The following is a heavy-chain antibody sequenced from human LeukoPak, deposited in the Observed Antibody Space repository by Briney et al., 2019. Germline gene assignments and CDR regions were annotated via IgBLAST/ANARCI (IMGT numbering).Heavy chain of an antibody. CDR1: GFTFCSYG. D-gene: IGHD3-10*01. CDR3: AKETPRGFGELSHYLDY. V-gene: IGHV3-30*18. J-gene: IGHJ4*02. Sequence: PGRALRLSCVASGFTFCSYGMHWVRPAPGKGLEGVAVISYDGSNRYYAHTVKRRFTIPRDNSKNTLYLQMNSQRAEDTAVYYCAKETPRGFGELSHYLDYWGQGTLVTVSS. CDR2: ISYDGSNR.